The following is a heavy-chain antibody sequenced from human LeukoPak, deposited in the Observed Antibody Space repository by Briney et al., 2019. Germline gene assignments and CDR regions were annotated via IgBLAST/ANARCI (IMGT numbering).Heavy chain of an antibody. J-gene: IGHJ4*02. V-gene: IGHV4-4*09. Sequence: EALSVTRPVSGCTVSSYLWSWIRKPPGQGLERIGYIYTRGSTNYNPSLTSRVIISVDTSKNQFSLKLSSVTAADTAVYYRARRAWNAHYYFDYWAQGTLVTVSS. CDR2: IYTRGST. D-gene: IGHD1-1*01. CDR1: GCTVSSYL. CDR3: ARRAWNAHYYFDY.